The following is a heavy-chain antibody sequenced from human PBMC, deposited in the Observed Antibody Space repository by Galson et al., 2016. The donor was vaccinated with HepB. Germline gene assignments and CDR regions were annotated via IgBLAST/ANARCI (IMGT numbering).Heavy chain of an antibody. D-gene: IGHD3-9*01. CDR3: ARGSIRFVTRSYNGDDAFDL. CDR2: ISDDATKT. Sequence: SLRLSCAASGFTFRNYWMHWVRRAPGKGLVWVSRISDDATKTHSADSVKGRFIISRDNAKNTVYLQMNSLRAEDTAVYYCARGSIRFVTRSYNGDDAFDLWGQGTMVTVSS. J-gene: IGHJ3*01. CDR1: GFTFRNYW. V-gene: IGHV3-74*01.